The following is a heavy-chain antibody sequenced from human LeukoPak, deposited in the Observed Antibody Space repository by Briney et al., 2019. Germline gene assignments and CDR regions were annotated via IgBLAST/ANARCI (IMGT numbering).Heavy chain of an antibody. V-gene: IGHV4-59*11. Sequence: SETLSLTCTVSGGSLSGHFWRWFRRPPGKGLENVGYIHSSGNTNYNPSYKSRVTVSLDMSKNQFSLSLSYVTAADTAVYYCARDPGDTDWYNFDFWGQGILVTVSS. CDR2: IHSSGNT. D-gene: IGHD3-9*01. CDR1: GGSLSGHF. J-gene: IGHJ4*02. CDR3: ARDPGDTDWYNFDF.